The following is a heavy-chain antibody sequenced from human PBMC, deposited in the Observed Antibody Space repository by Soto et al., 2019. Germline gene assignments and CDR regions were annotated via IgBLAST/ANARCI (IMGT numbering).Heavy chain of an antibody. V-gene: IGHV3-48*03. CDR2: ISSSGSTI. CDR3: ARDSGRYSRYGMDV. J-gene: IGHJ6*02. D-gene: IGHD1-26*01. Sequence: PGGSLRLSCAASGFTFSSYEMNWVRQAPGKGLEWVSYISSSGSTIYYADSVKGRFTISRDNAKNSLYLQMNSLRAEDTAVYYCARDSGRYSRYGMDVWGQGTTVTVSS. CDR1: GFTFSSYE.